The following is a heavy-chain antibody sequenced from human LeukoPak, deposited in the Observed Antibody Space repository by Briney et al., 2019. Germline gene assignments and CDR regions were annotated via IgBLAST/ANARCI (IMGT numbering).Heavy chain of an antibody. J-gene: IGHJ5*02. D-gene: IGHD5-12*01. CDR3: ARDRVATPRYWFDP. CDR1: GYTFTGYY. CDR2: INPNSGGT. Sequence: ASVKVSCKASGYTFTGYYMHWVRQAPGQGLEWMGWINPNSGGTNYAQKFQGRVTMTRDTSTSTVYMELSSLRSEDTAVYYCARDRVATPRYWFDPWGQGTLVTVSS. V-gene: IGHV1-2*02.